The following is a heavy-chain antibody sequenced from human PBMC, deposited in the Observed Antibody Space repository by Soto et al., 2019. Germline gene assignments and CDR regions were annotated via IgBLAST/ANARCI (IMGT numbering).Heavy chain of an antibody. D-gene: IGHD3-9*01. J-gene: IGHJ4*02. CDR3: ARRWGDILTGYYYDY. CDR1: GCSISGSSYY. Sequence: AXETLSLTCTVAGCSISGSSYYWGWIRQPPGKGLEWIGSIYYSGSTYYNPSLKSRVTISVDTSKNQFSLKLSSVTAADTAVYYCARRWGDILTGYYYDYWGQGTLVTVSS. V-gene: IGHV4-39*01. CDR2: IYYSGST.